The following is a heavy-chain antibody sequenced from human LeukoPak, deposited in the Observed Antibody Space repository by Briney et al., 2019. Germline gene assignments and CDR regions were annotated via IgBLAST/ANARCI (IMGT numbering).Heavy chain of an antibody. V-gene: IGHV4-39*01. D-gene: IGHD2/OR15-2a*01. J-gene: IGHJ4*02. Sequence: SETLSLTCTVSGGSISSSSYYWGWIRQPPGKGLEWIGSIYYSGSTYYNPSLKSRVTISVDTSKNQFSLKLSSVTAADTAVDYCASCNAKTSLTNFDYWGQGTLVTVSS. CDR2: IYYSGST. CDR3: ASCNAKTSLTNFDY. CDR1: GGSISSSSYY.